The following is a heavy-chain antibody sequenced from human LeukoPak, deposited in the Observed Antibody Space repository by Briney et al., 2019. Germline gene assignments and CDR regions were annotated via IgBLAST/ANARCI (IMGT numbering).Heavy chain of an antibody. CDR3: ARGGVGCFDY. D-gene: IGHD6-19*01. CDR2: ISSSSSYR. J-gene: IGHJ4*02. V-gene: IGHV3-21*01. Sequence: GGSLRLSCAAFGFTFSSYSMNWVRQAPGKGLEWVSSISSSSSYRYYADSVKGRFTISRDNAKNTVYLQMNSLRAEDTAVYYCARGGVGCFDYWGQGALVTVSS. CDR1: GFTFSSYS.